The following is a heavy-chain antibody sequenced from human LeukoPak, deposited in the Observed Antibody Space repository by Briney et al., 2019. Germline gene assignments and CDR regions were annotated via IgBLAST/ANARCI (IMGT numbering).Heavy chain of an antibody. J-gene: IGHJ4*02. D-gene: IGHD6-19*01. CDR3: ARDEVIGGWYNH. Sequence: ASAKVFCKASGYTFSSRGIRRGGQAAGQRLEGMGWIICYNGNTNYAPELQGRLTITTDPSTSTVYMELRSLRSDDMAVYYCARDEVIGGWYNHWGQGTLVTVSS. CDR2: IICYNGNT. V-gene: IGHV1-18*03. CDR1: GYTFSSRG.